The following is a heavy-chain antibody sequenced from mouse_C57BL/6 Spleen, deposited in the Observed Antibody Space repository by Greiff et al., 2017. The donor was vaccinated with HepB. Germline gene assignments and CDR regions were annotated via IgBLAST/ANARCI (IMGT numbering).Heavy chain of an antibody. Sequence: EVKLVESGEGLVKPGGSLKLSCAASGFTFSSYAMSWVRQTPEKRLEWVAYISSGGDYIYYADTVKGRFTISRDNARNTLYLQMSSLKSEDTAMYYCTRVNYGSWFDYWGQGTTLTVSS. CDR1: GFTFSSYA. D-gene: IGHD1-1*01. V-gene: IGHV5-9-1*02. CDR2: ISSGGDYI. CDR3: TRVNYGSWFDY. J-gene: IGHJ2*01.